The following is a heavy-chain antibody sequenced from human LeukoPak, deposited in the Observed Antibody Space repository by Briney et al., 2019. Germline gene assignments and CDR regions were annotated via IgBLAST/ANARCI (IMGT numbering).Heavy chain of an antibody. CDR1: GFTFSRYE. CDR3: ATLWVATAGVDP. CDR2: ISSSGNSV. J-gene: IGHJ5*02. Sequence: PGGSLRLSCAVSGFTFSRYEMHWVRQAPGKGLEWISYISSSGNSVYYADSVKGRFTISRDNATNSLYLQMNSLRAEDTAVYYCATLWVATAGVDPWGQGTLVTVSS. D-gene: IGHD5-12*01. V-gene: IGHV3-48*03.